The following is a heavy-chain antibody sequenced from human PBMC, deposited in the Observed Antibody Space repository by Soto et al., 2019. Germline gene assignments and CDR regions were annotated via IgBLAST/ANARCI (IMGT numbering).Heavy chain of an antibody. D-gene: IGHD5-18*01. V-gene: IGHV1-18*01. CDR2: ISAYNGNT. CDR1: GYTFTSYG. J-gene: IGHJ2*01. Sequence: QVQLVQSGSEVKKPGASVKVSCKASGYTFTSYGISWVRQAPGQGLAWMGWISAYNGNTNYAQKLQGRVTMTTDTSTITAYMELRSLRSHDTAVYYCARNTAMVTFWYFDLWGRGTLVTVSS. CDR3: ARNTAMVTFWYFDL.